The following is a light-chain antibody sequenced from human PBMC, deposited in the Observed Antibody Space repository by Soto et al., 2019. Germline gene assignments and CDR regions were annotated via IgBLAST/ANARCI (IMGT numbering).Light chain of an antibody. CDR3: QQYGGSRWK. CDR2: GAS. Sequence: EIVLTQSPGTLSLSPGERATLSCRASQSVSSTYLAWYQQKPGQAPRLRIYGASNRATGIPDRFSGSGSGTAFTLTISRLEPEDFAVYYCQQYGGSRWKFGQGTRVDI. CDR1: QSVSSTY. J-gene: IGKJ1*01. V-gene: IGKV3-20*01.